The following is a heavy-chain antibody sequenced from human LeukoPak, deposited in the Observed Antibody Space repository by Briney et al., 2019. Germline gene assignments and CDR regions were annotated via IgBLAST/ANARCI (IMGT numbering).Heavy chain of an antibody. CDR2: VYYSGST. V-gene: IGHV4-61*01. J-gene: IGHJ4*02. D-gene: IGHD3-22*01. CDR1: GGSVSSGSYY. Sequence: SETLSLTCTVSGGSVSSGSYYWSWIRQPPGKGLEWIGYVYYSGSTNYNPSLKSRVTISVDTSKNQFSLKLSSVTAADTAVYYCARSQYYDSSGYYVFYFDYWGQGTLVTVSS. CDR3: ARSQYYDSSGYYVFYFDY.